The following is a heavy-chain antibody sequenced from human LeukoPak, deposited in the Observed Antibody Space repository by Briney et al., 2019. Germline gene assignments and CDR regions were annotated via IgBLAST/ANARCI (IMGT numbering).Heavy chain of an antibody. CDR1: GFTFSSYG. V-gene: IGHV3-23*01. J-gene: IGHJ4*02. Sequence: GGTLRLSCAASGFTFSSYGMSWVRQAPGKGLEWVSAISGSGGSTYYADSVKGRFTISRDNSKNTLYLQMNSLRAEDTAVYYCAKVGGGGYYYGSGSYSAWGQGTLVTVSS. CDR2: ISGSGGST. D-gene: IGHD3-10*01. CDR3: AKVGGGGYYYGSGSYSA.